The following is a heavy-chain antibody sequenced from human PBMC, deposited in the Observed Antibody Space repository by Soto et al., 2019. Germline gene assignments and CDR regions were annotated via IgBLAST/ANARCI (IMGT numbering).Heavy chain of an antibody. CDR3: ARAGAARPGYYYYYYGMDV. J-gene: IGHJ6*01. V-gene: IGHV1-18*01. D-gene: IGHD6-6*01. Sequence: GSAKVYYKASGYTFTSYGISWVRRAAGQGVQWMGWISAYNGNTNYAQKLQGRVTMTTDTSTSTAYMELRSLRSDDTAVYYCARAGAARPGYYYYYYGMDVWGQGTTVTVSS. CDR2: ISAYNGNT. CDR1: GYTFTSYG.